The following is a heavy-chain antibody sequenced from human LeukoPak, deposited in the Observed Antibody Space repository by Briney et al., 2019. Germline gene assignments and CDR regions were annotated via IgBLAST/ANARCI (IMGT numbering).Heavy chain of an antibody. Sequence: GGSLRLSCTAFGFSFDTFSMHWVRQIPGKGLEWVAVISNDESKIYYAGSVKGRFTISRDNSKNTLDLQMTGLRAEDTAVYYCARERGRGRDSPWFDYWGQGTLVTVSS. CDR3: ARERGRGRDSPWFDY. CDR1: GFSFDTFS. J-gene: IGHJ4*02. D-gene: IGHD1-26*01. CDR2: ISNDESKI. V-gene: IGHV3-30*14.